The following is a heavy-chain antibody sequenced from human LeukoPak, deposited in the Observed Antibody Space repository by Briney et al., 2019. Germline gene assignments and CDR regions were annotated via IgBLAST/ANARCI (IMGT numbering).Heavy chain of an antibody. D-gene: IGHD2-2*01. V-gene: IGHV4-59*08. CDR2: ISHRGST. CDR1: GGSINKHY. CDR3: ATNAGPAALDAIDI. Sequence: PSETLSLTCTVSGGSINKHYWSWIRQTPGKGLEWNGYISHRGSTNYNPSLKSRVTISVDTSNNQFSLRLSSVTAADTAVYYCATNAGPAALDAIDIWGQGTTVTVSS. J-gene: IGHJ3*02.